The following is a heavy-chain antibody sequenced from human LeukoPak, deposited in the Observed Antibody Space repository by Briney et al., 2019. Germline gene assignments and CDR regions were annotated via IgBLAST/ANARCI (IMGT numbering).Heavy chain of an antibody. D-gene: IGHD3-3*01. CDR2: IYYSGST. V-gene: IGHV4-39*01. CDR1: GGSISSSSYY. Sequence: PSETLSLTCTVPGGSISSSSYYWGWIRPPPGKGLGWIGSIYYSGSTYYNPSLKSRVTISVDTSKNQFSLKLSSVTAADTAVYYCARHLKADFWSGYSFDPWGQGTLVTVSS. J-gene: IGHJ5*02. CDR3: ARHLKADFWSGYSFDP.